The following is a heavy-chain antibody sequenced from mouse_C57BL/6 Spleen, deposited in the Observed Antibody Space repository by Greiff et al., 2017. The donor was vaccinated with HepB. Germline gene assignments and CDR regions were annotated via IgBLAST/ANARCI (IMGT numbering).Heavy chain of an antibody. D-gene: IGHD1-1*01. V-gene: IGHV5-9-1*02. CDR3: TRDVVATPMDY. CDR1: GFTFSSYA. Sequence: EVQGVESGEGLVKPGGSLKLSCAASGFTFSSYAMSWVRQTPEKRLEWVAYISSGGDYIYYADTVKGRFTISRDNARNTLYLQMSSLKSEDTAMYYCTRDVVATPMDYWGQGTSVTVSS. CDR2: ISSGGDYI. J-gene: IGHJ4*01.